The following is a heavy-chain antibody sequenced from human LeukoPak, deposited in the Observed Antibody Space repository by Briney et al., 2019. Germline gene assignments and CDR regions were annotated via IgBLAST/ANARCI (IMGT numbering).Heavy chain of an antibody. J-gene: IGHJ4*02. CDR2: INAGNGNT. D-gene: IGHD6-13*01. V-gene: IGHV1-3*01. Sequence: VASVKVSCKVSGYTFINFAINWGRQAPGQRPEWMRWINAGNGNTKYSQKFQGRVTITRDTSASTAYMELSSLTSEDTAVYYCARGPRAAADDYWGQGTLVTVSS. CDR1: GYTFINFA. CDR3: ARGPRAAADDY.